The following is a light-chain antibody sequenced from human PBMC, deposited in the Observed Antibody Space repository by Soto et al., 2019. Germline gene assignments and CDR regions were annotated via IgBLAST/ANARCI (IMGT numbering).Light chain of an antibody. Sequence: QSALTQPAAVSGSPGQSITISCTGTRGDVGTFNYVSWYQLHPGKAPKLVIYDVSSRPSGVSSRFSGSKSGNTASLSISGLQAEDEGDYYCASYSAGDTLYVFGSGTKVTVL. V-gene: IGLV2-14*01. CDR1: RGDVGTFNY. CDR2: DVS. J-gene: IGLJ1*01. CDR3: ASYSAGDTLYV.